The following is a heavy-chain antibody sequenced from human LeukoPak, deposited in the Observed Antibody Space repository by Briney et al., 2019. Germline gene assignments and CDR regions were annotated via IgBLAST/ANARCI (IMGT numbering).Heavy chain of an antibody. Sequence: GGSLRLSCAASGFTFSGYWMHWVRQVPGKGLVWVSRINSDGTNTNYADSVKGRFTISRDNAKNTLYLQMNSLRAEDTAVYYCARAGDGYNYGAFDIWGQGTMVTVSS. J-gene: IGHJ3*02. D-gene: IGHD5-24*01. CDR2: INSDGTNT. V-gene: IGHV3-74*01. CDR1: GFTFSGYW. CDR3: ARAGDGYNYGAFDI.